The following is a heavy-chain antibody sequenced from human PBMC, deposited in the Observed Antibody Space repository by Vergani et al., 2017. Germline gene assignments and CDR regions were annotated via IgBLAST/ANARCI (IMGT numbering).Heavy chain of an antibody. CDR2: ISSSSSTI. CDR3: ARGEGTDYGDYVGVFFDY. Sequence: EVQLVESGGGLVQPGGSLRLSCAASGFTFSSYSMNWVRQAPGKGLEWVSYISSSSSTIYYADSVKGRFTISRDNAKNSLYLQMNSLRAEDTAVYYCARGEGTDYGDYVGVFFDYWGQGTLVTVSS. CDR1: GFTFSSYS. J-gene: IGHJ4*02. D-gene: IGHD4-17*01. V-gene: IGHV3-48*04.